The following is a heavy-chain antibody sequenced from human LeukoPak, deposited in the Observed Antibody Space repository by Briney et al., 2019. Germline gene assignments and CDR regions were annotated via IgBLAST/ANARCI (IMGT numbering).Heavy chain of an antibody. D-gene: IGHD6-13*01. V-gene: IGHV1-8*01. CDR3: ARGWGVAAAEDRFDP. CDR1: GYTFTSYD. J-gene: IGHJ5*02. Sequence: ASVKVSCKASGYTFTSYDINWVRQATGQGLEWMGWMNPNSGNTGYAQKFQGRVTMTRNTSISTAYMELSSLRSEDTAVYYCARGWGVAAAEDRFDPWAREPWSPSPQ. CDR2: MNPNSGNT.